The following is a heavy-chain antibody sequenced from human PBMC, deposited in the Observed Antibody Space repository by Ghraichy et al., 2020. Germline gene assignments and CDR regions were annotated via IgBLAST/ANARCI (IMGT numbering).Heavy chain of an antibody. J-gene: IGHJ5*02. V-gene: IGHV4-4*07. D-gene: IGHD6-19*01. CDR3: ARTGALYTSGWNWFGP. Sequence: GSLSLTCTVSGGSIRNYYWSWIRQSAGKGLEWIGRIHTSGTTNYNPSLKSRVTMSVDTSKNQFSLNVSSMTAADTAVYYCARTGALYTSGWNWFGPWGQGTLVTVPS. CDR2: IHTSGTT. CDR1: GGSIRNYY.